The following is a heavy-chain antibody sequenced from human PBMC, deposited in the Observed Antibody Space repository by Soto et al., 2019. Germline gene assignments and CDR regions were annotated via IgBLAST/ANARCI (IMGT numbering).Heavy chain of an antibody. CDR1: GFTFSSYW. Sequence: EVQLVESGGGLVQPGGSLRLSCAASGFTFSSYWMHWVRQAPGKGLVWVSRISSDGSSTTYADSVKGRFTTSRDSAKNTLYLQMNSLRAEDTAVYYCARGWGNSYSYTLGYWGRGTLVTVSS. V-gene: IGHV3-74*01. CDR3: ARGWGNSYSYTLGY. D-gene: IGHD5-18*01. CDR2: ISSDGSST. J-gene: IGHJ4*02.